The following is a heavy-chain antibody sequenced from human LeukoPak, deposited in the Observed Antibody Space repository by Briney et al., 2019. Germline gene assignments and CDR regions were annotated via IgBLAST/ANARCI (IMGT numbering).Heavy chain of an antibody. J-gene: IGHJ4*02. CDR3: ARLLDSSGWYWKY. D-gene: IGHD6-19*01. CDR1: GYSFTNYW. V-gene: IGHV5-51*01. Sequence: GESLKISCKGSGYSFTNYWIAWVRQMPGKDLEWMGIIYPDDSDTTYSPSFQGRVTISADKSISTAYLQWSCLQASDTGMYYCARLLDSSGWYWKYWGQGTLVTVSS. CDR2: IYPDDSDT.